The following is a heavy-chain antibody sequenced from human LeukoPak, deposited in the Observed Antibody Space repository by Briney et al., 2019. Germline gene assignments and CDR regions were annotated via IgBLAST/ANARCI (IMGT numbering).Heavy chain of an antibody. CDR3: ARVWSSGYTKDY. J-gene: IGHJ4*02. V-gene: IGHV3-48*04. D-gene: IGHD3-22*01. Sequence: GGSLRLSCAASAFTFSSYSIDWVRQAPGKGLEWLSYISSSSSTIYFADSVKGRFTISRDNAKNSAYLHMNSLRAEDTAVYYCARVWSSGYTKDYWGQGTLVTVS. CDR2: ISSSSSTI. CDR1: AFTFSSYS.